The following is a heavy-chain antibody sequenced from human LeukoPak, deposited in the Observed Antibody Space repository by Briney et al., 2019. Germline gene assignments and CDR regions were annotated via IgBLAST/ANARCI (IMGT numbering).Heavy chain of an antibody. D-gene: IGHD5-18*01. CDR2: INAGNGNT. CDR3: ARAGSYGDGYYFDY. Sequence: ASVKVSCKASGYTFTSYAMHWVRQAPGQRLEWMGWINAGNGNTKYSQKFQGRVTITRDTSASTAYMELSSLRSEDTAVYYCARAGSYGDGYYFDYWGQGTLVTVYS. CDR1: GYTFTSYA. J-gene: IGHJ4*02. V-gene: IGHV1-3*01.